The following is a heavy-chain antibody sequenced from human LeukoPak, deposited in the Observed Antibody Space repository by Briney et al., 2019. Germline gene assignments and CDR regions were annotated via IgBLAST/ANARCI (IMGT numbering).Heavy chain of an antibody. CDR1: GFTFSSYW. CDR2: IKQDGSEK. V-gene: IGHV3-7*03. Sequence: GGSLRLSCAASGFTFSSYWMSWVRQAPGKGLEWAANIKQDGSEKYYVDSVKGRFTISRDNAKNSLYLQMNSLRAEDTAVYYCARDGMSGSYALLFDYWGQGTLVTVSS. D-gene: IGHD1-26*01. CDR3: ARDGMSGSYALLFDY. J-gene: IGHJ4*02.